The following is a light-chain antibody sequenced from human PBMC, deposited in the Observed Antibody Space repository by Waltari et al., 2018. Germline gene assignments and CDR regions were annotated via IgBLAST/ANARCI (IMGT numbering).Light chain of an antibody. V-gene: IGLV2-14*03. CDR1: SGDVGLYHY. J-gene: IGLJ3*02. Sequence: QSALTQPASLSGSPGQSITISCTGTSGDVGLYHYVSWYQQHPGKAPRLIIYDVSERPSGVSNRFSGSKSGNTASLTISGLQAEDEADYYCNSYTGSSSWVFGGGTKLTVL. CDR3: NSYTGSSSWV. CDR2: DVS.